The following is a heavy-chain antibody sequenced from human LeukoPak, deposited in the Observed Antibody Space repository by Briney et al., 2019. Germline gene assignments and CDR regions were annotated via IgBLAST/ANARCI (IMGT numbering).Heavy chain of an antibody. Sequence: GGSLRLSCAASGFTFSSYGMTWVRQAPGKGLEWVSAIRGSGVNTDYADSVKGRFTISRDNSKNTLYLQMNSLRAEDTAVYYCARVLKTYYYDSSGYYDYWGQGTLVTVSS. CDR2: IRGSGVNT. CDR3: ARVLKTYYYDSSGYYDY. V-gene: IGHV3-23*01. CDR1: GFTFSSYG. D-gene: IGHD3-22*01. J-gene: IGHJ4*02.